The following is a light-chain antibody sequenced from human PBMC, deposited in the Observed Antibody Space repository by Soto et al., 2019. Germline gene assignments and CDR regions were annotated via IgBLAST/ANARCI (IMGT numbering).Light chain of an antibody. CDR2: AAS. J-gene: IGKJ1*01. CDR1: QSIDNF. V-gene: IGKV1-39*01. Sequence: DIQMTQSPSSLSASVGDRVTITCRPSQSIDNFLNWYQQKPGKAPNLLIYAASSLQSGVSSRFSGSGSATDFTLAISSMQPEDFATYFCQQTYSTPQTFGQGTKVDIK. CDR3: QQTYSTPQT.